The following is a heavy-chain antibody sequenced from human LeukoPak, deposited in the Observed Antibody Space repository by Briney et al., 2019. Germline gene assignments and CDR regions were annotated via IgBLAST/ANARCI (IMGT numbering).Heavy chain of an antibody. CDR1: GGSISSYY. Sequence: PSETLSLTCTVSGGSISSYYWSWIRQPPGKGLEWIGYIQHTGTTNYNPSLKSRVTMSLDTSKNQFSLKLSSVTAADTAMYYCARVSDWNDFDYWGQGTLVTVSS. J-gene: IGHJ4*02. CDR3: ARVSDWNDFDY. CDR2: IQHTGTT. V-gene: IGHV4-59*01. D-gene: IGHD1-1*01.